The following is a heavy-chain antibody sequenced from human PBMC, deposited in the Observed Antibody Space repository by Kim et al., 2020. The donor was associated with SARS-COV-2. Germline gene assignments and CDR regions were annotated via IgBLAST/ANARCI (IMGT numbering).Heavy chain of an antibody. Sequence: NYKPSLKSRVTISVDTSKNQFSLELSSVTAADTAVYYCATTNVLRWGMDVWGQGTTVTVSS. CDR3: ATTNVLRWGMDV. D-gene: IGHD3-3*01. J-gene: IGHJ6*02. V-gene: IGHV4-4*09.